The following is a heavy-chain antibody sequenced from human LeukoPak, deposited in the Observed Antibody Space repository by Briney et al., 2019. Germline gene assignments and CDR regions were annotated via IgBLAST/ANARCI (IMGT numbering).Heavy chain of an antibody. CDR1: GYSFSSYW. Sequence: GESLRISCKGSGYSFSSYWINWVRQMPGKGLEWMGIIYPADSDTTYSPSFQGQVTISADKSISTAYLQWSSLKASDTAMYYCARRGSSHMDVWGQGTTVTVSS. J-gene: IGHJ6*02. D-gene: IGHD6-13*01. V-gene: IGHV5-51*01. CDR3: ARRGSSHMDV. CDR2: IYPADSDT.